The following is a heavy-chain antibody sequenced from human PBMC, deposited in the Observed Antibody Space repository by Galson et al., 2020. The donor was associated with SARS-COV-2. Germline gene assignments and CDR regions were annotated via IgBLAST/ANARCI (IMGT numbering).Heavy chain of an antibody. Sequence: GGSLRLSCEASGFTFSKHSMNWVRQAPGKGLEWVSAISSTGDYIFYSASVKGRFTVSRDNAKNSLFLQIDSLRGEDTAVYFCVREIVSPTTNPHFDFWGQGSLVTV. CDR3: VREIVSPTTNPHFDF. V-gene: IGHV3-21*01. J-gene: IGHJ4*02. CDR2: ISSTGDYI. CDR1: GFTFSKHS. D-gene: IGHD1-26*01.